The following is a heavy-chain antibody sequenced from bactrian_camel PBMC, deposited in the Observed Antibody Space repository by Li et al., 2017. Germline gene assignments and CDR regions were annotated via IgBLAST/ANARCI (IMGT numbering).Heavy chain of an antibody. D-gene: IGHD5*01. CDR2: ISGGSEST. CDR3: AAAPRLWGCRGRLNAVDFGY. V-gene: IGHV3S53*01. Sequence: HVQLVESGGGSAQAGGSLRVSCVGSGSIGGNRWMGWFRQAPGKEREPVAAISGGSESTQYADSVKGRFTISRDNAKNTVYLQMNSLKPEDTAMHYCAAAPRLWGCRGRLNAVDFGYWGQGTQVTVS. CDR1: GSIGGNRW. J-gene: IGHJ6*01.